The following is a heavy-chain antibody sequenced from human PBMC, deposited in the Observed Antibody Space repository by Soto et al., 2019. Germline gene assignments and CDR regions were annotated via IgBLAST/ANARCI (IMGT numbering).Heavy chain of an antibody. J-gene: IGHJ3*02. CDR3: ARDGHIVVVTAAHYAFDI. CDR1: GFTFSSYA. CDR2: ISYDGSNK. D-gene: IGHD2-21*02. Sequence: PGGSLRLSCAASGFTFSSYAMHWVRQAPGKGLEWVAVISYDGSNKYYADSVKGRFTISRDNSKNTLYLQMNSLRAEDTAVYYRARDGHIVVVTAAHYAFDIWGQGTMVTVSS. V-gene: IGHV3-30-3*01.